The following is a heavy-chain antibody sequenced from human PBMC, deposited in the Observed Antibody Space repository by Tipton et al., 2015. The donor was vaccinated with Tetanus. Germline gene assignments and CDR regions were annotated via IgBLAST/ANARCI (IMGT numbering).Heavy chain of an antibody. V-gene: IGHV4-59*01. CDR1: GGSITKDY. CDR2: ISHSGSP. D-gene: IGHD1-1*01. CDR3: ARANNDIPKKGPFDS. Sequence: TLSLTCNVSGGSITKDYWSWIRQSPGKTLEWIGYISHSGSPNYNPSLKSRATVSVDTSKNQFSLDLTSVTAADTGVYYCARANNDIPKKGPFDSWGQGTLVIVSS. J-gene: IGHJ4*02.